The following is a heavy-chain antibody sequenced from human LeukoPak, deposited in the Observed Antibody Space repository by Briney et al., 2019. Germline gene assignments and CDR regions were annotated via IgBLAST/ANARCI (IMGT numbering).Heavy chain of an antibody. V-gene: IGHV1-18*01. J-gene: IGHJ6*02. CDR1: GYTFTSYG. CDR2: ICAYNGNT. D-gene: IGHD3-22*01. CDR3: ARDQLDSSGSRIYYYYGMDV. Sequence: GASVKVSCKASGYTFTSYGISWVRLAPGQGLEWMGWICAYNGNTNYAQKLQVRVTMTTDTSTSTDYMELRSLRSDDTAVYYCARDQLDSSGSRIYYYYGMDVWGQGTTVTVSS.